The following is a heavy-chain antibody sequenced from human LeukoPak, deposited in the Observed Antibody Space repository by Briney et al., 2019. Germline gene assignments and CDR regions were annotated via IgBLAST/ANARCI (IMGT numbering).Heavy chain of an antibody. CDR3: AKGVVPAAILYY. D-gene: IGHD2-2*01. V-gene: IGHV3-23*01. J-gene: IGHJ4*02. CDR1: GFTFSGYA. CDR2: ISGSGGST. Sequence: PGGSLRLSCAASGFTFSGYAMSWVRQAPGKGLEWVSAISGSGGSTYYADSVKGRFTISRDNSKNTLYLQMNSLRAEDTAVYYRAKGVVPAAILYYWGQGTLVTVSS.